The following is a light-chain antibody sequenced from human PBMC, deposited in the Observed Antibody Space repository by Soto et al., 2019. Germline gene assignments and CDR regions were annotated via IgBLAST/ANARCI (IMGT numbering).Light chain of an antibody. CDR3: GTWDSSLSAGV. Sequence: HSVLTPPPSVSAAPGQKFSISCAGSSSHIGNNYVSWYQKLPGTAPKLLIYDNNKRPSGIPDRFSGSKSGTSATLGINGLQTGDEADYYCGTWDSSLSAGVYGTGTKVTV. J-gene: IGLJ1*01. CDR1: SSHIGNNY. V-gene: IGLV1-51*01. CDR2: DNN.